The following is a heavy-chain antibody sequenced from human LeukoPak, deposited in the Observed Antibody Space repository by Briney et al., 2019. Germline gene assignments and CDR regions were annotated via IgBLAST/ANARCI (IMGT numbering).Heavy chain of an antibody. J-gene: IGHJ4*02. CDR1: GGTFSSYA. CDR3: ASGVHDYGDYVFDY. CDR2: IIPIFGTA. V-gene: IGHV1-69*13. Sequence: SVKVSCKASGGTFSSYAISWVRQAPGQGLEWMGGIIPIFGTANYAQKFQGRDTITADESTSTAYMELSSLRSEDTAVYYCASGVHDYGDYVFDYWGQGTLVTVSS. D-gene: IGHD4-17*01.